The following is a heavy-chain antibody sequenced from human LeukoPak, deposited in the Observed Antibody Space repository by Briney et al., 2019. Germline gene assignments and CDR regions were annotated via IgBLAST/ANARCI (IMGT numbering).Heavy chain of an antibody. J-gene: IGHJ4*02. CDR1: GGTFSSYA. CDR2: IIPIFGTA. CDR3: ARDAVKEYYDFWSGYYSFDY. D-gene: IGHD3-3*01. V-gene: IGHV1-69*01. Sequence: ASVKVSCKASGGTFSSYAISWVRQAPGQGLEWMGGIIPIFGTANYAQKFQGRVTITADESTSTAYMELSSLRSEDTAVYYCARDAVKEYYDFWSGYYSFDYWGQGTLVTVPS.